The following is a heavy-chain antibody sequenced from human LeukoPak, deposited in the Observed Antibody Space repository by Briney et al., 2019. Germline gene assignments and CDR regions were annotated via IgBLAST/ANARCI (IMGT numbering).Heavy chain of an antibody. CDR2: IKSKTDGGTT. J-gene: IGHJ4*02. Sequence: PGGSLRLSCAASVFTFSNAWMSWVRQAPGKGLEWVGRIKSKTDGGTTDYAAPVKGRFTISRDDSKNTLYLQMNSLKTEDTAVYYCTTEDIVVVPAANYWGQGTLVTVSS. CDR1: VFTFSNAW. D-gene: IGHD2-2*01. V-gene: IGHV3-15*01. CDR3: TTEDIVVVPAANY.